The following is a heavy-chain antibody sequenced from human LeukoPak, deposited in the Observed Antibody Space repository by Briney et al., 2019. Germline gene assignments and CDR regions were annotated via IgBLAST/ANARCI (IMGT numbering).Heavy chain of an antibody. V-gene: IGHV3-21*01. CDR2: ISSSSSYI. D-gene: IGHD3-3*01. CDR3: ARDKIYDFWGGPPHNWFDP. Sequence: GGSLRLSCAASGFTFSSYSMNWVRQAPGKGLEWVSSISSSSSYIYYADSVKGRFTISRDNAKNSLYLQMNSLRAEDTAVYYCARDKIYDFWGGPPHNWFDPWGQGTLVTVSS. J-gene: IGHJ5*02. CDR1: GFTFSSYS.